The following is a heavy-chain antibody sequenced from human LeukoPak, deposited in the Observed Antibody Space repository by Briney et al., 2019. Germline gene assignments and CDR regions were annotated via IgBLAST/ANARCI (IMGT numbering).Heavy chain of an antibody. D-gene: IGHD6-19*01. CDR1: GFTFSKYW. CDR3: ATEQWLAPPPDS. J-gene: IGHJ4*02. V-gene: IGHV3-74*01. CDR2: INTDGTVT. Sequence: GGSLRLSCAASGFTFSKYWMLWVRQAPGKGLESVSRINTDGTVTTYADSVRGRFTVSRDNADNTMFLQMNSVRDEDTAVYYCATEQWLAPPPDSWGQGTPVTVSS.